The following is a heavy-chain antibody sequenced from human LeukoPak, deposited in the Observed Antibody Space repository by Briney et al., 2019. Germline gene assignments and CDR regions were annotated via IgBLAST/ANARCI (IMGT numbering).Heavy chain of an antibody. CDR3: ARGDSSGYYYSWFDP. J-gene: IGHJ5*02. CDR2: INHSGST. Sequence: TSETLSLTCAVYGGSFSGYYWSGIRQPPGEGLEWFGEINHSGSTNYNPSLMSRVTISVDKTKNHFSLLLSTVTAADTAVYYCARGDSSGYYYSWFDPWGQGTLVTVSS. CDR1: GGSFSGYY. D-gene: IGHD3-22*01. V-gene: IGHV4-34*01.